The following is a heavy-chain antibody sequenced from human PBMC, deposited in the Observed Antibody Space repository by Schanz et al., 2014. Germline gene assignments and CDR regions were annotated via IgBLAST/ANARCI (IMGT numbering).Heavy chain of an antibody. Sequence: QVQLVQSGAEVKKPGASVKVSCKASGYTFTGYYMHWVRQAPGQGLEWMGRINPNSGGTNYAQKFQGRVTMSRDTSISTAYMELSRLGSDDTAIYYCAREICSGTRCGQRYDPWGQGTLVTVSS. D-gene: IGHD2-2*01. CDR1: GYTFTGYY. V-gene: IGHV1-2*06. CDR2: INPNSGGT. CDR3: AREICSGTRCGQRYDP. J-gene: IGHJ5*02.